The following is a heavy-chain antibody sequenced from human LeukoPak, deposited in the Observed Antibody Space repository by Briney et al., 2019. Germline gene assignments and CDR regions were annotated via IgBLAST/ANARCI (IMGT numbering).Heavy chain of an antibody. CDR2: ISSSGSTI. J-gene: IGHJ4*02. CDR3: ARSLGFYDSSGAYYFDY. Sequence: PGGSLRLSCAASGFTFSSYEMNWVRQAPGKGLEWVSYISSSGSTIYYADSVKGRFTISRDNAKNSLYLQMNSLRAEDTAVYYCARSLGFYDSSGAYYFDYWGQGTLVTVSS. V-gene: IGHV3-48*03. CDR1: GFTFSSYE. D-gene: IGHD3-22*01.